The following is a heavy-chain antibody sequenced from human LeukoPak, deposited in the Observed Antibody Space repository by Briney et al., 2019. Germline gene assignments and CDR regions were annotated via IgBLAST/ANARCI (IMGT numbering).Heavy chain of an antibody. CDR2: INPNSGGT. Sequence: GASVNVSCKASGYTFTGYYMHWVRQAPGQGLEWMGWINPNSGGTNYAQKFQGRVTMTRDTSISTAYMELSRLRSDDTAVYYCARVPAVTDFFYYYYYYMDVWGKGTTVTVSS. J-gene: IGHJ6*03. CDR3: ARVPAVTDFFYYYYYYMDV. CDR1: GYTFTGYY. D-gene: IGHD6-19*01. V-gene: IGHV1-2*02.